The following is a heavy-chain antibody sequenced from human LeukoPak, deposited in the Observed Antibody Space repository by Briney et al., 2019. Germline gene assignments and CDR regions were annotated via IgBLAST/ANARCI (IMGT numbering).Heavy chain of an antibody. J-gene: IGHJ6*03. Sequence: GGSLRLSCAASVFTFSSYAMSWVHQAPGKGLEWVSAISGSGGSTYYADSVKGRFTISRDNSKNTLYLQMNSLRAEDTAVYYCAKDLDWNNYYYMDVWGKGTTVTVSS. D-gene: IGHD1/OR15-1a*01. CDR3: AKDLDWNNYYYMDV. CDR1: VFTFSSYA. CDR2: ISGSGGST. V-gene: IGHV3-23*01.